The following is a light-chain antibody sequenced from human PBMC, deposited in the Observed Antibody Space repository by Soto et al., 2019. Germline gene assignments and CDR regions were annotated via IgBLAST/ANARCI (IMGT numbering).Light chain of an antibody. Sequence: QSVLTQPPSASASLGASVTLTCTLSSGYSNYKVDWYQQRPGKGPRFVMRVGTGGIVGSKGDGIPDRFSVLGSGLNRYLTIKNIQEEDESEYHCGADHGSGSKFVYVFGTGTKLTVL. CDR2: VGTGGIVG. CDR3: GADHGSGSKFVYV. CDR1: SGYSNYK. J-gene: IGLJ1*01. V-gene: IGLV9-49*02.